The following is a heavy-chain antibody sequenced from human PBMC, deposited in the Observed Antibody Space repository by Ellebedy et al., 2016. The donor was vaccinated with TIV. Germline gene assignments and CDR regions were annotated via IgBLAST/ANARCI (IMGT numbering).Heavy chain of an antibody. CDR2: IYGGGST. D-gene: IGHD1-1*01. Sequence: GGSLRLSCAASGFTVSSYYMIWVRQAPGKGLEWVSVIYGGGSTPYADSVTGRFTISRDISKNTLYLQMNSLRAEDTAVYYCASSTTTPGAFDYWGQGALVTVSS. V-gene: IGHV3-53*01. CDR3: ASSTTTPGAFDY. CDR1: GFTVSSYY. J-gene: IGHJ4*02.